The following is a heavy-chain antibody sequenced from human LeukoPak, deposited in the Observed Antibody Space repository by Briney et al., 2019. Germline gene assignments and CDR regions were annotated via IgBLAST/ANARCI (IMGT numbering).Heavy chain of an antibody. D-gene: IGHD5-18*01. CDR3: ARDSRDTAMVGPDY. CDR1: GFTFSSYG. V-gene: IGHV3-33*01. CDR2: IWYGGSNK. Sequence: GGSLRLSCAASGFTFSSYGMHWVRQAPGKGLEWVAVIWYGGSNKYYADSVKGRFTISRDNSKNTLYLQMNSLRAEDTAVYYCARDSRDTAMVGPDYWGQGTLVTVSS. J-gene: IGHJ4*02.